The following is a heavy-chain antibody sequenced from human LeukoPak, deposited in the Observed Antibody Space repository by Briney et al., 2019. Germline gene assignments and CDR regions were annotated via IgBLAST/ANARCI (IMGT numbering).Heavy chain of an antibody. V-gene: IGHV4-39*02. CDR3: ARDEGRWLPYSI. CDR2: IYYSGST. D-gene: IGHD5-24*01. J-gene: IGHJ4*02. Sequence: SETLSLTCTVSGGSISSSSYYWGWIRQPPGKGLEWIGSIYYSGSTYYNPSLKSRVTISVDTSKNQFSLKLSSVTAADTAVYYCARDEGRWLPYSIWGQGTLVTVSS. CDR1: GGSISSSSYY.